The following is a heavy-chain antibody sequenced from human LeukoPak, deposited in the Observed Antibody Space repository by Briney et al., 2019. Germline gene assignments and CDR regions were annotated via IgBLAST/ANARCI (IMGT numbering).Heavy chain of an antibody. J-gene: IGHJ4*02. Sequence: QPGGSLRLSCAASGFTFSSYAMSWVRQAPGKGLEWVSIISGSGGDTYYADSVKGRFTISRDNSKNTLYLQMNSLRAEDTAVYYCARPRSTVGVTGLDCWGQGTLVTVSA. CDR2: ISGSGGDT. CDR1: GFTFSSYA. CDR3: ARPRSTVGVTGLDC. D-gene: IGHD1-26*01. V-gene: IGHV3-23*01.